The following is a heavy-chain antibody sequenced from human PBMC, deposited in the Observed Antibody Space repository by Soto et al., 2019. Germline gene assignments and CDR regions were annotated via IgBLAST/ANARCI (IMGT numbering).Heavy chain of an antibody. D-gene: IGHD6-19*01. CDR1: GYTFTRYG. CDR2: ISAYNGNT. V-gene: IGHV1-18*01. J-gene: IGHJ5*02. Sequence: ASVKVSCKASGYTFTRYGISCVRQAPGQGLEWMGWISAYNGNTNYAQKLQGRVTMTTDTSTSTAYMELRSLRSDDTAVYYCARGSSVAGRNNWFDPWGQGTLVTVSS. CDR3: ARGSSVAGRNNWFDP.